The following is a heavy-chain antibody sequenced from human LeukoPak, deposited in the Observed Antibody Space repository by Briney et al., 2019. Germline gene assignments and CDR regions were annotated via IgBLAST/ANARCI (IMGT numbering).Heavy chain of an antibody. J-gene: IGHJ4*02. CDR3: ARDPEALDY. CDR1: GFTFSSYS. Sequence: GGSLRLSCAASGFTFSSYSMNWVRQAPGKGLEWVSYIRSSGDTIYYADSVKGRFTISRDNAKNSVYLQMHTLRDQAPPAYYCARDPEALDYWGQGTVVTVSS. CDR2: IRSSGDTI. V-gene: IGHV3-48*02.